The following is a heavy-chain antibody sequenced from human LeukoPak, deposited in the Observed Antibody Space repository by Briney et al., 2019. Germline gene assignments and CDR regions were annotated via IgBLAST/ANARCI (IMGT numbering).Heavy chain of an antibody. CDR2: IYYSGST. CDR1: GGSISSYY. V-gene: IGHV4-59*08. D-gene: IGHD6-19*01. J-gene: IGHJ4*02. Sequence: PSETLSLTCTVSGGSISSYYWSWIRQPPGKGLEWIGYIYYSGSTNYNPSLKSRVTISVDTSKNQFSLKLSSVTAADTAVYYCASLGLGGSSGWYYFDYWGQGTLVTVSS. CDR3: ASLGLGGSSGWYYFDY.